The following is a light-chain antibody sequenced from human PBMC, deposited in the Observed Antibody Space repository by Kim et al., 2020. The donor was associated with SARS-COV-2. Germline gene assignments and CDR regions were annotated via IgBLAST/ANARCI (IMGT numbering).Light chain of an antibody. CDR1: QSLGRCDENNF. V-gene: IGKV2-30*02. CDR3: MQGSFWPGT. Sequence: PASISWTSSQSLGRCDENNFLNWFQQRPGESPRRLIYEVSKRESGVPDRFSGSGSDAEFTLKISKVEADDVGVYYCMQGSFWPGTFGQGTKVYIK. J-gene: IGKJ1*01. CDR2: EVS.